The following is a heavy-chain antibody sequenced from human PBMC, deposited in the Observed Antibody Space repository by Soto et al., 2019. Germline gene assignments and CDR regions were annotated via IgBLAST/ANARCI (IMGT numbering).Heavy chain of an antibody. J-gene: IGHJ5*02. CDR1: GFTFSNAW. CDR2: IKSKTDGGTT. D-gene: IGHD2-2*01. Sequence: GGSLRLSCAASGFTFSNAWMSWVRQAPGKGLEWVGRIKSKTDGGTTDYAAPVKGRFTISRDDSKNTLYLQMNSLKTEDTAVYYCTTAGVVVVPAAIGWFDPWGQGTLVTVSS. CDR3: TTAGVVVVPAAIGWFDP. V-gene: IGHV3-15*01.